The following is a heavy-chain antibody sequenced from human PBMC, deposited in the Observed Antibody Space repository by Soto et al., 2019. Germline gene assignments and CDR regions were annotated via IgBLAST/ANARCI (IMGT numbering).Heavy chain of an antibody. CDR1: GGSISSYY. Sequence: SETLSLTCTVSGGSISSYYWSWIRQPPGKGLEWIGYIYYSGSTNYNPSLKSRVTISVDTSKNQFSLKLSSVTAADTAVYYCARHDDPIAARPEWWFDPWGQGTLVTVSS. J-gene: IGHJ5*02. CDR3: ARHDDPIAARPEWWFDP. CDR2: IYYSGST. D-gene: IGHD6-6*01. V-gene: IGHV4-59*08.